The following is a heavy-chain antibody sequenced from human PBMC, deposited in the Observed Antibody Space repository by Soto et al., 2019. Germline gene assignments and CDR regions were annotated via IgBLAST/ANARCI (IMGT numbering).Heavy chain of an antibody. V-gene: IGHV3-9*01. J-gene: IGHJ4*02. Sequence: GGSLRLSCAASGFTFDDYAMHWVRQAPGKGLEWVSGISWNSGSIGYADSVKGRFTISRDNAKNSLYLQMNSLRAEDTALYYCAKDIFPDIGLFDYWGQGTLVTVSS. CDR2: ISWNSGSI. CDR3: AKDIFPDIGLFDY. CDR1: GFTFDDYA.